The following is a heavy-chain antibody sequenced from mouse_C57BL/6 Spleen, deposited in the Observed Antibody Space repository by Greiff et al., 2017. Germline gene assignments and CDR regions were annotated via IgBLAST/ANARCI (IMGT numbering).Heavy chain of an antibody. Sequence: VQLQQSGPELVKPGASVKISCKASGYSFTDYNMNWVKQSNGKSLEWIGVINPNYGTTSYNQKFKGKATLTVAQSSSTAYMKLNSLTSEDSAVYYCARMGTFYYGSSYEDLGWAYWGQGTLVTVSA. J-gene: IGHJ3*01. CDR3: ARMGTFYYGSSYEDLGWAY. V-gene: IGHV1-39*01. CDR1: GYSFTDYN. D-gene: IGHD1-1*01. CDR2: INPNYGTT.